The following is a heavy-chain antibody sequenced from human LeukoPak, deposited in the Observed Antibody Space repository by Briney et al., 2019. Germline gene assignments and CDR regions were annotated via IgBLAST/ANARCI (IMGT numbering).Heavy chain of an antibody. CDR1: GFTFSSYW. J-gene: IGHJ4*02. CDR2: INSDGSST. CDR3: ARAPYYYDSSGYLDY. Sequence: GGSLRLSCAASGFTFSSYWMHWVRQAPGKGLVWVSRINSDGSSTSYADSVKGRFTIPRDNAKNTLYLQMNSLRAEDTAVYYCARAPYYYDSSGYLDYWGQGTLVTVSS. V-gene: IGHV3-74*01. D-gene: IGHD3-22*01.